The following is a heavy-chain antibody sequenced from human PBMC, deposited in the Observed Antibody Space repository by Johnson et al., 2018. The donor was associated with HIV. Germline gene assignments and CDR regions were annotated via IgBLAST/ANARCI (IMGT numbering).Heavy chain of an antibody. CDR2: IRYDGSNK. CDR3: ASQGAPAFDI. J-gene: IGHJ3*02. V-gene: IGHV3-30*02. Sequence: QVQLVESGGGVVQPGGSMRLSCAASGFTFSSYGMHWVRQAPAKGLEWVAFIRYDGSNKYYADSVKGLFTISRDNSKNTLYLQMNSLRAEDTAVYYCASQGAPAFDIWGQGTMVTVSS. CDR1: GFTFSSYG.